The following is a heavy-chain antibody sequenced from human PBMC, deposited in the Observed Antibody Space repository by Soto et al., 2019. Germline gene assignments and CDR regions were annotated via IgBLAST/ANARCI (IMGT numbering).Heavy chain of an antibody. CDR2: MYYSGST. CDR3: ARHRFLEWLLYGESEP. J-gene: IGHJ5*02. V-gene: IGHV4-31*03. Sequence: PSETLSLTCTVSGGPISSGGYYGSWIRQHQGKGLEWIGYMYYSGSTYYNPSLKSRVTISVDTSKNQFSLKLSYVTAADTAVYYCARHRFLEWLLYGESEPWGKGTRVT. CDR1: GGPISSGGYY. D-gene: IGHD3-3*01.